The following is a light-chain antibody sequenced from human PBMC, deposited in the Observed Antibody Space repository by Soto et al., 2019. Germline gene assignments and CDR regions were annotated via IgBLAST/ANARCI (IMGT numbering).Light chain of an antibody. CDR1: SRHSSYA. V-gene: IGLV4-69*01. CDR2: VNSDGSH. Sequence: QPVLTQSPSASASLGASVKLTCTLSSRHSSYAIAWHQQQPEKGPRYLMKVNSDGSHNKGDGIPDRFSGSSSGAERYLTISSLQSEDEADYYCQTWGAGIRVFGGGTKVTVL. J-gene: IGLJ3*02. CDR3: QTWGAGIRV.